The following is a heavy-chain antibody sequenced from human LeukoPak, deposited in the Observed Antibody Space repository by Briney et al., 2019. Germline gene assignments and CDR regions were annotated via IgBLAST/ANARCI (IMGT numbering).Heavy chain of an antibody. CDR1: GGSISSSSYY. J-gene: IGHJ4*02. CDR3: AGYLYSSSSVYFDY. D-gene: IGHD6-6*01. CDR2: IYYSGST. Sequence: SETLSLTCTVSGGSISSSSYYWGWIRQPPGKGLEWIGSIYYSGSTYYNPSLKSRVTISVDTSKNQFSLKLSSVTAADTAVYYCAGYLYSSSSVYFDYWGQGTLVTVSS. V-gene: IGHV4-39*01.